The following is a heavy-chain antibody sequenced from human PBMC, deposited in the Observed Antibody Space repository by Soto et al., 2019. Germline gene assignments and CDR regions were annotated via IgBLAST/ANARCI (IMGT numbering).Heavy chain of an antibody. D-gene: IGHD1-26*01. CDR1: GFRFSTYG. CDR2: IWYDGTNK. Sequence: PGGSLRLSCGASGFRFSTYGMHWVRQAPGKGLEWVAVIWYDGTNKKYADSVKGRFTISRDNSKSTLYLQMNTLRAEDTGVYYCARTDCDSSTCPSDLVGATTMDYWGQGTTVTVSS. CDR3: ARTDCDSSTCPSDLVGATTMDY. V-gene: IGHV3-33*01. J-gene: IGHJ4*02.